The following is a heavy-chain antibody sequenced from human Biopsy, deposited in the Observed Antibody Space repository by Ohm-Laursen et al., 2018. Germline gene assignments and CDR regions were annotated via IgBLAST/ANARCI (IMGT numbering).Heavy chain of an antibody. D-gene: IGHD1-26*01. CDR3: AKGLYSGSYYYDS. V-gene: IGHV3-30*18. CDR2: VSSDGKNK. Sequence: SLRLSCTAFGFTFSNYGMHWVRQAPGGGLEWVAAVSSDGKNKHYADSVQGRFTISRDNSKNTVDLQMNSLRAEDTAVYYCAKGLYSGSYYYDSWGQGTLVTVSS. J-gene: IGHJ4*02. CDR1: GFTFSNYG.